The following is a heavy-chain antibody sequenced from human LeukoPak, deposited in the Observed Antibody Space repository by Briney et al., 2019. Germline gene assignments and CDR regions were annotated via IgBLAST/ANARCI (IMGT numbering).Heavy chain of an antibody. Sequence: SETLSLTCTVSGGSISSYYWSWIRQPPGKGLEWIGYIYYSGSTNYNPSLKSRVTISVDTSKNQFSLKLSSVTAADTAVYYCARERQVYYGSGSYHRFFDYWGQGTLVTVSS. CDR2: IYYSGST. J-gene: IGHJ4*02. D-gene: IGHD3-10*01. CDR3: ARERQVYYGSGSYHRFFDY. V-gene: IGHV4-59*01. CDR1: GGSISSYY.